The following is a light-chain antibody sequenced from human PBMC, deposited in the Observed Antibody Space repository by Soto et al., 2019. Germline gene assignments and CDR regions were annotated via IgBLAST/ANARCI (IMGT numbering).Light chain of an antibody. CDR2: GAS. CDR3: QQYGSSPPST. V-gene: IGKV3-20*01. Sequence: EIVLTHSPGTLSLSPCERATLSSSASQSVSSYLAWYQQKPGQAPRLLIYGASTRATGVPDRFSGSGSGADFTLTISRLEPEDFAVYYCQQYGSSPPSTFGQGTKVDIK. CDR1: QSVSSY. J-gene: IGKJ1*01.